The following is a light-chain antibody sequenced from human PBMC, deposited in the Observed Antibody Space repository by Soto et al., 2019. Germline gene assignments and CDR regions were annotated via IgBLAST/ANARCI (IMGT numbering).Light chain of an antibody. CDR2: AAS. Sequence: DIQMTQSPSSLSASVEDRVIITCRASQSISNHLNWYQQKPGKAPKLLIFAASSLQSGVPSRFSGSRSGPDFTLTLSSLQAEDSATYYCQQSFIAPWTFGQGTKVDIK. CDR3: QQSFIAPWT. V-gene: IGKV1-39*01. CDR1: QSISNH. J-gene: IGKJ1*01.